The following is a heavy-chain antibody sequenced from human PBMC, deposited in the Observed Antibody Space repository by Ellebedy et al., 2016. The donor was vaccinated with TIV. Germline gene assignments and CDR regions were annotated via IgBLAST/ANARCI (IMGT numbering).Heavy chain of an antibody. J-gene: IGHJ4*02. CDR2: VYYSGNT. CDR1: GGSLSSYPYY. V-gene: IGHV4-39*01. CDR3: ARAGSGYYLPFDY. D-gene: IGHD3-22*01. Sequence: SETLSLTCTVSGGSLSSYPYYWGWIRQSPGKGLEWIGTVYYSGNTYYSPSLMSRVTISVDTSMNRFSLDLNSVTAADTAVYYCARAGSGYYLPFDYWGQGTLVTVSS.